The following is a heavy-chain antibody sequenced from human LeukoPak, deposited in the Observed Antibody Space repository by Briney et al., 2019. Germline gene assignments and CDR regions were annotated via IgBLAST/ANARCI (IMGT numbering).Heavy chain of an antibody. D-gene: IGHD1-1*01. CDR3: ARDQDWNDDYYGMDV. CDR1: GYTFISYD. Sequence: ASVKVSCKASGYTFISYDINWVRQAPGQGPEWMGWMNPNSGNTGYAQRLQGRVTMTRDTSISTFYMELSNLRAEDMAVYYCARDQDWNDDYYGMDVWGQGTTVTVSS. CDR2: MNPNSGNT. J-gene: IGHJ6*02. V-gene: IGHV1-8*01.